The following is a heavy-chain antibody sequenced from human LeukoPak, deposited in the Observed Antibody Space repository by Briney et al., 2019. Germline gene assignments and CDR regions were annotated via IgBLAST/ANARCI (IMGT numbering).Heavy chain of an antibody. V-gene: IGHV4-31*03. CDR2: IHYSGST. Sequence: NSSETLSLTCTVSGGSVSSGGYYWSWLRRHPGKGLEWIGYIHYSGSTYYNPSLKSRITISVDTSQNQFSLKLSSVTAADTAVYYCARGTSGWYSVYYFDYWGQGTLVTVSS. J-gene: IGHJ4*02. CDR1: GGSVSSGGYY. D-gene: IGHD6-19*01. CDR3: ARGTSGWYSVYYFDY.